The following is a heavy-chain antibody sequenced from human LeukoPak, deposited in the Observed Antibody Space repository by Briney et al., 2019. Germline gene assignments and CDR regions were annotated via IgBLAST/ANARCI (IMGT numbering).Heavy chain of an antibody. CDR3: ARVFGLYGSGSYYLDY. CDR2: ISAYNGNT. CDR1: GYTFFSYN. V-gene: IGHV1-18*01. J-gene: IGHJ4*02. Sequence: ASVKVSCKASGYTFFSYNINWVRQAPGQGLEWMGWISAYNGNTNYAQKLQGRVTMTTDTSTSTAYMELRSLRSDDTAVYYCARVFGLYGSGSYYLDYWGQGTLVTVSS. D-gene: IGHD3-10*01.